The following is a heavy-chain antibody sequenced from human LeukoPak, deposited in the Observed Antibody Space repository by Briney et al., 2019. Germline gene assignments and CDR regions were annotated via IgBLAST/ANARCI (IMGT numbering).Heavy chain of an antibody. J-gene: IGHJ4*02. CDR1: GYTFTGYY. CDR3: ARVIAVAGTAFDY. Sequence: ASVKVSFKASGYTFTGYYMHWVRQAPGQGLEWMGWINPNSGGTNYAQKFQGRVTMTRDTSISTAYMELSRLRSDDTAVYYCARVIAVAGTAFDYWGQGTLVTVSS. CDR2: INPNSGGT. D-gene: IGHD6-19*01. V-gene: IGHV1-2*02.